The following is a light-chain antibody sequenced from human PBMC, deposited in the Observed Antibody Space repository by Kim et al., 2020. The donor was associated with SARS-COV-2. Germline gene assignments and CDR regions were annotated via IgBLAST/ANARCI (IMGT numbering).Light chain of an antibody. J-gene: IGKJ2*01. CDR3: QQYGGSLYT. CDR2: DAS. CDR1: QSVTSDY. V-gene: IGKV3-20*01. Sequence: LSPGDRPTLSSRASQSVTSDYVAWYQQKPGQAPRLLIYDASNRATVIPYRFSGSGSGTDFTLTISRLEPEDFAVYYCQQYGGSLYTFGQGTKLEI.